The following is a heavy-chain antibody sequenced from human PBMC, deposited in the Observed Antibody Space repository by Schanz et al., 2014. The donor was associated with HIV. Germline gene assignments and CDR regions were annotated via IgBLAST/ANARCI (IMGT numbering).Heavy chain of an antibody. CDR3: AKDRNYYESKYRGKGNYYYYYGMDV. CDR2: TSYDGTKK. J-gene: IGHJ6*02. V-gene: IGHV3-30*18. D-gene: IGHD3-22*01. Sequence: QVQLVESGGGVVQPGGSLRLSCAASGFTFDSYGMHWVRQAPGKGLEWVAVTSYDGTKKHYADSVKGRFTISRDNSKNSLSLLIKSLRAEDAAVYYCAKDRNYYESKYRGKGNYYYYYGMDVWGQGTTVTVSS. CDR1: GFTFDSYG.